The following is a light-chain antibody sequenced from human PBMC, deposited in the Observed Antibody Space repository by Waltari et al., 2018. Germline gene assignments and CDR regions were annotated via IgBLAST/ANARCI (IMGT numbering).Light chain of an antibody. Sequence: SYELTQPPSVSVSPGQTARITCSGDALPKQYVYWYQQKAGQAPVLGIYKDTERPSEIPERFSGSSSGTTVTLIISGVQAEDEADYYCQSADSSTYVIFGGGTKLTVL. J-gene: IGLJ2*01. CDR3: QSADSSTYVI. V-gene: IGLV3-25*03. CDR2: KDT. CDR1: ALPKQY.